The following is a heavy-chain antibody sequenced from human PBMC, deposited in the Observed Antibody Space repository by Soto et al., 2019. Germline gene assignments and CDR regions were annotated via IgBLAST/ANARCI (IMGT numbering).Heavy chain of an antibody. Sequence: XVCLRLSCVTSGFPFNSYCMSWVRQTPGQGLECVARINHDGSDKNYVDSVKGRFTISRDNAKNSLFLQMNSLRADDTAVYYCTTLSWDASDWQWGLGALLTVSS. CDR3: TTLSWDASDWQ. D-gene: IGHD6-19*01. CDR1: GFPFNSYC. J-gene: IGHJ4*02. V-gene: IGHV3-7*03. CDR2: INHDGSDK.